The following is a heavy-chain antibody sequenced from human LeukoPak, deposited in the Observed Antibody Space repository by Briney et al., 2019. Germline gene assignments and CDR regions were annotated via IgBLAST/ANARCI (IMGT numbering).Heavy chain of an antibody. Sequence: PSETLSLTGTVSGVSISSYYWSWIRQPPGKGLEWIGYIYYSGSTNYNPSLKSRVTISVDTSKNQFSLKLSSVTAADTAVYYCARWARLHCSGGSCYQYYYGMDVWGQGTTVTVSS. D-gene: IGHD2-15*01. CDR2: IYYSGST. J-gene: IGHJ6*02. V-gene: IGHV4-59*01. CDR1: GVSISSYY. CDR3: ARWARLHCSGGSCYQYYYGMDV.